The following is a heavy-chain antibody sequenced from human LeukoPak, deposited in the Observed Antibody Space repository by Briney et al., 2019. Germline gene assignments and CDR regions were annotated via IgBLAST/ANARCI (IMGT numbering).Heavy chain of an antibody. Sequence: GGSLRLSCAASGFSFSGFGMSWVRQAPGKRLEWISYIGSSGSAGGNIYYAVSVKGRFTVSRDNAKDSLFLQMNSLQDADTAVYYCARAPTPYFTYYMDVWGKGTTVTVSS. CDR2: IGSSGSAGGNI. D-gene: IGHD2-21*01. CDR3: ARAPTPYFTYYMDV. J-gene: IGHJ6*03. V-gene: IGHV3-48*02. CDR1: GFSFSGFG.